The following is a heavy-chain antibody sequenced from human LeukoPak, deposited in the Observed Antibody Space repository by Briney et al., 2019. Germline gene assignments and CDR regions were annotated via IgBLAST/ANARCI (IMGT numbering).Heavy chain of an antibody. CDR1: GGSINNGGYY. D-gene: IGHD2-2*01. J-gene: IGHJ5*02. CDR3: ARVVVVPAATIGVRDWFDP. Sequence: SQTLSLTCTVSGGSINNGGYYWSWIRQHPGKGLEWIGYIYYSGSSYYNPSLRSRVTISVDTSKNHFSLKLSSVTAADTAVYYCARVVVVPAATIGVRDWFDPWGQGTLVTVSS. CDR2: IYYSGSS. V-gene: IGHV4-31*03.